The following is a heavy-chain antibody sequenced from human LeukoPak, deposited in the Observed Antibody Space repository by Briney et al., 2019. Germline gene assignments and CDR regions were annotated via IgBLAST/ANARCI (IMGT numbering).Heavy chain of an antibody. J-gene: IGHJ3*02. CDR3: ARDRVEQGGWYGDAFDI. V-gene: IGHV1-18*01. Sequence: ASVTVSCKASGYTFTSYGISWVRQAPGQGLEWMGWISAYNGNTNYAQKLQGRVTMTTDTSTSTAYMELRSLRSDDTAVYYCARDRVEQGGWYGDAFDIWGQGTMVTVSS. CDR2: ISAYNGNT. CDR1: GYTFTSYG. D-gene: IGHD6-19*01.